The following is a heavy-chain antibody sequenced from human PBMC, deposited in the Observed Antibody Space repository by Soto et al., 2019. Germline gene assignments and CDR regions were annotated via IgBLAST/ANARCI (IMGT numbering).Heavy chain of an antibody. J-gene: IGHJ6*02. CDR2: INSDGSST. CDR3: TGAPTYYYYYGMDV. CDR1: GFTFSSYL. V-gene: IGHV3-74*01. Sequence: GSLRLSCAASGFTFSSYLMHWVRQAPGKGLVWVSRINSDGSSTSYADSVKGRFTISRDNAKNTLYLQMNSLRAEDTAVYYCTGAPTYYYYYGMDVWGHGTTVTVS.